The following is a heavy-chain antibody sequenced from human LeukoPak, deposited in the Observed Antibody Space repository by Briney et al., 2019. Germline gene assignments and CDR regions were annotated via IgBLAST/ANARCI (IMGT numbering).Heavy chain of an antibody. CDR1: GYTFTAYS. Sequence: EASVKVSCKASGYTFTAYSIHWVRRAPGQGLEWMGWINPNSGVTNFAQKFQDTVTMTRDTSTTTVYMSLNGLTSDDTAVYYCAKGPLIYTNGRHAFFDYWGQGTLVTVSS. CDR3: AKGPLIYTNGRHAFFDY. D-gene: IGHD2-8*01. CDR2: INPNSGVT. J-gene: IGHJ4*02. V-gene: IGHV1-2*02.